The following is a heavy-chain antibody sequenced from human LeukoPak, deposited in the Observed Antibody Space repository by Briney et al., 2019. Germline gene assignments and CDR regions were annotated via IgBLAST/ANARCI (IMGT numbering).Heavy chain of an antibody. CDR2: ISGSGVST. D-gene: IGHD3-9*01. CDR3: AKDRGRYFDPNNWFDP. Sequence: GGSLRLSCAASGFTFSGYVMSWVRQAPGKGLEWVSTISGSGVSTYYADSVKGRFTISRDSSKNTMYLQMNSLRAEDTAVYYCAKDRGRYFDPNNWFDPWGQGTLVTVSS. CDR1: GFTFSGYV. J-gene: IGHJ5*02. V-gene: IGHV3-23*01.